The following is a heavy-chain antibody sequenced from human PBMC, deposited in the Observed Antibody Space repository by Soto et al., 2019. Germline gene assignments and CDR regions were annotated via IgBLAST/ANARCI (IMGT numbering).Heavy chain of an antibody. J-gene: IGHJ4*02. V-gene: IGHV6-1*01. CDR3: ARDYYDSSGYYYEYYFDY. CDR1: GDSVSSNSAA. CDR2: TYYRSKWYN. Sequence: SQTLSLTCAISGDSVSSNSAAWNCISQSPSRGLEWLGRTYYRSKWYNDYAVSVKSRITINPDTSKNQFSLQLNSVTPEDTAVYYCARDYYDSSGYYYEYYFDYWGQGTLVTVSS. D-gene: IGHD3-22*01.